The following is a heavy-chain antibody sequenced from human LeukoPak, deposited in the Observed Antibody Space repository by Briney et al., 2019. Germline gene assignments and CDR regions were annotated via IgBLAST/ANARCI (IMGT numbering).Heavy chain of an antibody. CDR2: IYPGDSDT. CDR3: ARQELGSYDTLTGYPRGDFDY. J-gene: IGHJ4*02. V-gene: IGHV5-51*01. CDR1: GYSFTSYW. Sequence: GESLKISCKGSGYSFTSYWIGWVRQMPGKGLEWMGIIYPGDSDTRYSPSFQGQVTISADKSISTAYLQWSSLKASDTAMYYCARQELGSYDTLTGYPRGDFDYWGQGTLVTVSS. D-gene: IGHD3-9*01.